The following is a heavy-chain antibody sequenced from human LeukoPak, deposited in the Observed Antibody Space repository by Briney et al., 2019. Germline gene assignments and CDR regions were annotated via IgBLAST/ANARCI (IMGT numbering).Heavy chain of an antibody. D-gene: IGHD3-10*01. CDR1: GFTVSSNY. Sequence: GGSLRLSCAASGFTVSSNYMSWVRQAPGKGLEWVSVIYSGGSTYYADSVKGRFTISRDNSKNTLYLQMNSLRAEDTAMYYCARGSGSRYGSGSYLDAFDIWGQGTMVTVSS. J-gene: IGHJ3*02. V-gene: IGHV3-66*01. CDR2: IYSGGST. CDR3: ARGSGSRYGSGSYLDAFDI.